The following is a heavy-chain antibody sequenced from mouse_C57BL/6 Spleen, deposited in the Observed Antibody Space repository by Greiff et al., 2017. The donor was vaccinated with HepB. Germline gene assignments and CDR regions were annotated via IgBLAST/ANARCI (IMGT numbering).Heavy chain of an antibody. CDR1: GYTFTSYW. CDR3: ARDGDYGSSAYFDY. CDR2: IDPSDSET. D-gene: IGHD1-1*01. J-gene: IGHJ2*01. V-gene: IGHV1-52*01. Sequence: QVQLQQPGAELVRPGSSVKLSCKASGYTFTSYWMHWVKQRPIQGLEWIGNIDPSDSETHYNQKFKDKATLTVDKSSSTAYMQLSSLTSEDSAVYYCARDGDYGSSAYFDYWGQGTTLTVSS.